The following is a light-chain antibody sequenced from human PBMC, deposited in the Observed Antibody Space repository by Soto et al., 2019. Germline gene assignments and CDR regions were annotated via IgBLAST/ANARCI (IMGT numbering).Light chain of an antibody. CDR1: ENVRTF. CDR2: GAS. Sequence: VLTQSPATRSLYPGERATLSFMASENVRTFVDWYQQKPGQAPRLLIHGASNRATGIPARFSGSGSGTDFTLTISNLEPEDFAVYYCQQHSHWPPWTFGQGTKVDI. J-gene: IGKJ1*01. CDR3: QQHSHWPPWT. V-gene: IGKV3-11*01.